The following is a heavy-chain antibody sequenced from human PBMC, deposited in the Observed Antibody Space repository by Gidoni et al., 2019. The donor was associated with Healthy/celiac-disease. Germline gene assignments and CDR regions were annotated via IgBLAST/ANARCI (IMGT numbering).Heavy chain of an antibody. D-gene: IGHD1-26*01. V-gene: IGHV3-21*01. Sequence: EVQLVESGGGLVKPGGSLRLSCAASGFTFSSYSMNWVRQAPGKGLEWVSSISSSSSYIYYADSVKGRFTISRDNAKNSLYLQMNSLRAEDTAVYYCAREVDIMGSYYYYYMDVWGKGTTVTVSS. CDR1: GFTFSSYS. J-gene: IGHJ6*03. CDR2: ISSSSSYI. CDR3: AREVDIMGSYYYYYMDV.